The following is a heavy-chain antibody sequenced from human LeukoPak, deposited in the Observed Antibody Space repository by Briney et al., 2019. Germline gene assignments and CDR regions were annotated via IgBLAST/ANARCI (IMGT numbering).Heavy chain of an antibody. D-gene: IGHD6-19*01. CDR3: AKDSSGWYYYYGMDV. V-gene: IGHV3-23*01. CDR2: IGGSDGST. Sequence: GASLRLSCAASGFTFSNYAMTWVRQAPGKGLEWVSVIGGSDGSTHYADSVKGRFTISRDNSENTLNLQMNSLRAEDTAVYYCAKDSSGWYYYYGMDVWGQGTTVTVSS. CDR1: GFTFSNYA. J-gene: IGHJ6*02.